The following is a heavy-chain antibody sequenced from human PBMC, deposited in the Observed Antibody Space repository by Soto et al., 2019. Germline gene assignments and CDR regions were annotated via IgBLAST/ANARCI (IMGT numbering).Heavy chain of an antibody. CDR1: GFTFSNYA. CDR2: ISGSGGST. CDR3: AKNSSGYYDPSDY. D-gene: IGHD3-22*01. Sequence: QPGGSLRLSCAASGFTFSNYAMSWVRQAPGKGLEWVSAISGSGGSTYYADSVKGRFTISRDNSKNTLYLQMNSLRAGDTAVYYCAKNSSGYYDPSDYWGQGTLVTVSS. V-gene: IGHV3-23*01. J-gene: IGHJ4*02.